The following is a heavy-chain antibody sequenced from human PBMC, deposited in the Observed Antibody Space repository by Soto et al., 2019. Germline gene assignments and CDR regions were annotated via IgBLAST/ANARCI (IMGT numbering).Heavy chain of an antibody. CDR1: GDSFSSGDYK. CDR3: ARSCDYVAFDY. CDR2: TYYSGYT. J-gene: IGHJ4*02. V-gene: IGHV4-30-4*01. D-gene: IGHD4-17*01. Sequence: QVQLQESGPGLVKPSQTLSLTCTVSGDSFSSGDYKWIWIRQPPGKGLEWIGYTYYSGYTYNNPSLKSRLTMSVDTSKNQFSLKLNYVTAADTAVYYCARSCDYVAFDYWGQGTLVTVS.